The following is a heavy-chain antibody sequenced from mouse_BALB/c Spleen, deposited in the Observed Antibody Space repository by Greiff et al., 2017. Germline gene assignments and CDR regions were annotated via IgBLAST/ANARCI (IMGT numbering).Heavy chain of an antibody. CDR3: TKDYDDRSFDY. Sequence: VQLQQSGAELVKPGASVKLSCTASGYTFTSSYMHWVKQRPGQGLEWIGEINPSNGGTNFNQKFKSKATLTVDKSSNTAYLQLSSLTSEDSAVYYCTKDYDDRSFDYWGQGTTLTVSA. V-gene: IGHV1S16*01. J-gene: IGHJ2*01. CDR1: GYTFTSSY. D-gene: IGHD2-4*01. CDR2: INPSNGGT.